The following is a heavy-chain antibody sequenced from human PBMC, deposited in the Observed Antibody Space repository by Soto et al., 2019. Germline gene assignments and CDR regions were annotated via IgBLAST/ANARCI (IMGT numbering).Heavy chain of an antibody. D-gene: IGHD6-19*01. CDR2: TSPRGETL. Sequence: GSLKLSCVASGFSLANYPMNWVRQTPGKGLEWISYTSPRGETLYYAESVECRFTISRDNCRNSLFLQMNSLRDEDTALYFCAKGPHTNVGWPYYFDSWCQG. V-gene: IGHV3-48*02. J-gene: IGHJ4*02. CDR1: GFSLANYP. CDR3: AKGPHTNVGWPYYFDS.